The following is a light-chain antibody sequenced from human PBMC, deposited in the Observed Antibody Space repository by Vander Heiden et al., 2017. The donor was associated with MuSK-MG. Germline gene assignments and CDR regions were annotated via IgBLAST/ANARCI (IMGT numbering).Light chain of an antibody. CDR1: QSLLHSNGYNY. J-gene: IGKJ2*01. V-gene: IGKV2-28*01. CDR3: MQALQTPSYT. Sequence: DIVMTQSPLSLPVTPGEPASISCRSSQSLLHSNGYNYLDWYLQKPGQSPQLLIYLGSNRAAGVPDRFSGSGSGTDFTLKISRGEAEDVGVYYCMQALQTPSYTFGQGTKLXIK. CDR2: LGS.